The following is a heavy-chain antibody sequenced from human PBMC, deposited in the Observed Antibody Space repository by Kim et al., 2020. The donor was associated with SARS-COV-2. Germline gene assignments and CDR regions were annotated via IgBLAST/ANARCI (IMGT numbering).Heavy chain of an antibody. CDR3: AREETVATFDY. J-gene: IGHJ4*02. D-gene: IGHD6-19*01. V-gene: IGHV1-18*01. Sequence: NYAQKLQGRVTMTTDTSTSTAYMELRSLRSDDTAVYYCAREETVATFDYWGQGTLVTVSS.